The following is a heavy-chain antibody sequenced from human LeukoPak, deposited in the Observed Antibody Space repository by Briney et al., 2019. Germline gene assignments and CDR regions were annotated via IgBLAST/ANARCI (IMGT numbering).Heavy chain of an antibody. D-gene: IGHD5-12*01. Sequence: TGGSLRLSCAASGFTFGNYWMSWVRQAPGKGLEWVANIKQDESEKFYVDSVKGRFTISRDNAKNSLYLQMNSLRTEDTAVYYCARDPSGSDFDYWGQGTLVTVSS. CDR2: IKQDESEK. CDR1: GFTFGNYW. CDR3: ARDPSGSDFDY. V-gene: IGHV3-7*01. J-gene: IGHJ4*02.